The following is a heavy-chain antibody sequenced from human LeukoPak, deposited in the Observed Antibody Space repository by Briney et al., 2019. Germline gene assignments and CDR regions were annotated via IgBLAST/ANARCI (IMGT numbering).Heavy chain of an antibody. CDR1: GGTFSSYA. CDR3: ASEIDGSGSSYFDY. V-gene: IGHV1-69*01. Sequence: ASVKVSCKASGGTFSSYAISWVRQAPGQGLEWMGGIIPIFGTANYAQKFQGRVTITADESTSTAYMELSSLRSEDTAVYYRASEIDGSGSSYFDYWGQGTLVTVSS. D-gene: IGHD3-10*01. CDR2: IIPIFGTA. J-gene: IGHJ4*02.